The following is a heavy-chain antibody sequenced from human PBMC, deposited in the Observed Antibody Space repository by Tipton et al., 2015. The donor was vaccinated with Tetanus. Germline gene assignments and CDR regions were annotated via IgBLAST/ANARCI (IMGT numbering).Heavy chain of an antibody. CDR3: ARGVDRAKAGTD. Sequence: TLSLTCTVSGGSISSGVYYWGWLRQDPGKGLEWIGRISYSGNTAYNPSLKSRVAISVDTSKNQFSLKLNSVTAADTAVYYCARGVDRAKAGTDWGQGTLVTVSS. CDR2: ISYSGNT. J-gene: IGHJ4*02. D-gene: IGHD5-18*01. V-gene: IGHV4-39*01. CDR1: GGSISSGVYY.